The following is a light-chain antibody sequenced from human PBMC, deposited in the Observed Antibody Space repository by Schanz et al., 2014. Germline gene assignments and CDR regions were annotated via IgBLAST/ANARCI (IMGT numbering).Light chain of an antibody. CDR2: GTS. Sequence: EIVLTQSPGTLSLSPGERATLSCRASQRVSSSYIAWYQQKPGQAPRLLIYGTSTRATGIPDRFSGSGSETDFTLTISRLEPEDFAVYYCQQYGSSPPTFGQGTKVEIK. CDR1: QRVSSSY. J-gene: IGKJ1*01. V-gene: IGKV3-20*01. CDR3: QQYGSSPPT.